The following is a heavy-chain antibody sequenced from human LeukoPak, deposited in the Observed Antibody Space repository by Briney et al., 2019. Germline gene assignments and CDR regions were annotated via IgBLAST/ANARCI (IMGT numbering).Heavy chain of an antibody. CDR3: ARQSRDGSKTRGYYFDY. CDR2: IYPADSDT. V-gene: IGHV5-51*01. CDR1: GYSFINYW. J-gene: IGHJ4*02. D-gene: IGHD3-10*01. Sequence: GESLKISCQVSGYSFINYWNGWVRQMPWKGLEGMGIIYPADSDTTYSPSFQGQVTISADKSISTVYLQWSSLKASDTDMYYCARQSRDGSKTRGYYFDYWGQGTLVTVSS.